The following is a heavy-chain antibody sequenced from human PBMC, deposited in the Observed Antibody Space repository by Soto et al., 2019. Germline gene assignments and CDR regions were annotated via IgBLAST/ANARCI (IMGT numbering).Heavy chain of an antibody. J-gene: IGHJ4*02. CDR2: INLDGSRT. Sequence: EVQLVESGGGLIQPGGALRLTCTASGFSLSNYWMHWIRQAPGKGLVWVSRINLDGSRTDYEPSVQGRFTISRDNAKNTLYLQMNSLAADDTAVYYCARGGGFTDYWGRGTLVTVSS. D-gene: IGHD3-16*01. CDR1: GFSLSNYW. V-gene: IGHV3-74*01. CDR3: ARGGGFTDY.